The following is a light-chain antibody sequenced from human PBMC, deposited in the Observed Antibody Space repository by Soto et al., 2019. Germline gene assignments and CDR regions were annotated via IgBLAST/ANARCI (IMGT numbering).Light chain of an antibody. J-gene: IGLJ2*01. V-gene: IGLV1-40*01. CDR3: QSYDTSLSGLVV. Sequence: QSVLTQPPSVSGAPGQRVTIPCTGSSSNIGAGYDVHWYRQLPGAAPKVLIYGDNNRPSGVPDRFSGSKSGTSASLAITGLQSEDEADYYCQSYDTSLSGLVVFGGGTQLTVL. CDR2: GDN. CDR1: SSNIGAGYD.